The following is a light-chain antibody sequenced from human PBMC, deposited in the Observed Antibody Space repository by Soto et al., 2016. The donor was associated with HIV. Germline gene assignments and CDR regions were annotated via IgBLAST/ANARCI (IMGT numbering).Light chain of an antibody. V-gene: IGLV3-21*03. CDR3: QVWDSSSDHSGV. CDR1: NIGTKS. J-gene: IGLJ1*01. Sequence: SYVLTQPPSVSVAPGKTAGITCGGNNIGTKSVHWYQQKAGQAPILVVYDDSHRPSGIPERFSGSNSGNTATLTINSVEAGDEADFYCQVWDSSSDHSGVFGTGTKVTVL. CDR2: DDS.